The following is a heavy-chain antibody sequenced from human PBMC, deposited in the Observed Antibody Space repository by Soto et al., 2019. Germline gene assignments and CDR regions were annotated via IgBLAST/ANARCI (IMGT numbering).Heavy chain of an antibody. CDR3: AHLFWRGINHYFAY. CDR2: IYCDDDK. V-gene: IGHV2-5*02. D-gene: IGHD2-21*01. CDR1: GFSLSTSGMG. J-gene: IGHJ4*02. Sequence: QISLKESGPTLGKPTQTLTLTCTFSGFSLSTSGMGVGWIRQPPGKALEGLAVIYCDDDKQYRPSLRSRLTITKDTSKSQLLLTITIVDPEETATYYYAHLFWRGINHYFAYWAKGSLVTVSS.